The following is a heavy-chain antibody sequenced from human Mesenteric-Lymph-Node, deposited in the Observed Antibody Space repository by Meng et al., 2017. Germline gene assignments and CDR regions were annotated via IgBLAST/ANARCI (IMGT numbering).Heavy chain of an antibody. V-gene: IGHV4-39*07. J-gene: IGHJ5*02. CDR2: VFYSGTT. Sequence: QLRLQEPGPGLVKPSRTLSLSGTGAGGSISGSSYNWGWIRQPPGKGLEWIGTVFYSGTTYYNPSLNSRVTISIDTSKRQFSLRLSSVTAADTAVYYCARDPGDHGRLNWFDPWGQGTLVTVSS. CDR1: GGSISGSSYN. D-gene: IGHD7-27*01. CDR3: ARDPGDHGRLNWFDP.